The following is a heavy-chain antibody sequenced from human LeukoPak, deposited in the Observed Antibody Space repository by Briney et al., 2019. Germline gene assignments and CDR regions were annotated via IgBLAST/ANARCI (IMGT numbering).Heavy chain of an antibody. CDR1: GFTFSSYG. CDR2: IRSKANSYAT. D-gene: IGHD6-19*01. V-gene: IGHV3-73*01. Sequence: GGSLRLSCAASGFTFSSYGMHWVRQASGKGLEWVGRIRSKANSYATAYAASVKGRFTISRDDSKNTAYLQMNSLKTEDTAVYYCTSSPRRAVAGLGSDYWGQGTLVTVSS. CDR3: TSSPRRAVAGLGSDY. J-gene: IGHJ4*02.